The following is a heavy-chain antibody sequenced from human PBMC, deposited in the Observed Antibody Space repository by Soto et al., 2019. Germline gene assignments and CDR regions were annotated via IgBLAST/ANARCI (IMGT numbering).Heavy chain of an antibody. CDR2: IYYSGST. CDR3: ARTSGWYGAQYYFDY. D-gene: IGHD6-19*01. J-gene: IGHJ4*02. CDR1: GGSISSYY. Sequence: QVQLQESGPGLVKPSETLSLTCTVSGGSISSYYWSWIRQPPGKGLEWIGYIYYSGSTKYNPSLKMRVTLSVHTSKDQCSLKLSSVTAADTAVYYCARTSGWYGAQYYFDYWGQGTLVTVSS. V-gene: IGHV4-59*01.